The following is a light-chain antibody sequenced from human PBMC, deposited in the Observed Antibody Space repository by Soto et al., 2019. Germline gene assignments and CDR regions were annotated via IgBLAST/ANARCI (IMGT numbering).Light chain of an antibody. CDR1: QSVSSCY. Sequence: TQARATRSVATRDRPPVSCSASQSVSSCYLGWYQKKPGQAPRPLVYGASSRATGIRDRFSGTGSGTDITRTVTSPQPVPIATDKCLQTYCNPPALGQGTRLEI. V-gene: IGKV3-20*01. CDR3: LQTYCNPPA. J-gene: IGKJ5*01. CDR2: GAS.